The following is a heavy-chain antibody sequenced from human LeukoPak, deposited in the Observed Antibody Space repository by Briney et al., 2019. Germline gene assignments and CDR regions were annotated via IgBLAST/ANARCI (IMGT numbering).Heavy chain of an antibody. J-gene: IGHJ4*02. D-gene: IGHD6-19*01. CDR3: ASPIAVAGSGIDY. CDR1: GFTFSSYR. Sequence: PGRSLRLSCAASGFTFSSYRMHWVRQAPGKGLEWVPVISYDGSNKYYADSVKGRFTISRDNSKNTLYLQINSLRAEDTAVYYCASPIAVAGSGIDYWGQGTLVTVSS. V-gene: IGHV3-30*03. CDR2: ISYDGSNK.